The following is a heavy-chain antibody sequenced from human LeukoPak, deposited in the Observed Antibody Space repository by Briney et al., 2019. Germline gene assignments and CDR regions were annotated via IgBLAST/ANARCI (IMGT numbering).Heavy chain of an antibody. CDR2: IYYSGST. J-gene: IGHJ4*02. Sequence: SETLSLTCTVSGGSISSSSYYWGWIRQPPGKGLEWIGSIYYSGSTYYNPSLKSRVTISVDTSKNQFSLKLSSVTAADTAVYYCARLGTYYCGSGSSTFWYWGQGTLVTVSS. CDR3: ARLGTYYCGSGSSTFWY. D-gene: IGHD3-10*01. V-gene: IGHV4-39*01. CDR1: GGSISSSSYY.